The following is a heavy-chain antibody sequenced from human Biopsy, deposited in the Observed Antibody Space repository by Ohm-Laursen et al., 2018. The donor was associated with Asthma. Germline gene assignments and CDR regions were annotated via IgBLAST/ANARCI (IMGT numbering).Heavy chain of an antibody. CDR2: IWYDGTNK. Sequence: RSLRLSCAATGFTFSNYGMHWVRQAPGKGLGWVAVIWYDGTNKYYGDSVKGRFTISRDNSKNTLYLQMNTLSAEDTAVYYCAKVQAEYYYYYDVDVWGQGTTVTVSS. D-gene: IGHD4-11*01. V-gene: IGHV3-33*06. CDR1: GFTFSNYG. J-gene: IGHJ6*02. CDR3: AKVQAEYYYYYDVDV.